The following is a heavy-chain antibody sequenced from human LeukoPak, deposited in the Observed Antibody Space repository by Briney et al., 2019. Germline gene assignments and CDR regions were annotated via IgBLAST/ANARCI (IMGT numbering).Heavy chain of an antibody. D-gene: IGHD1-14*01. CDR3: ANPQTSNPKDAFDI. CDR2: IKQDGSEK. V-gene: IGHV3-7*03. Sequence: PGGSLRLSCAASGFTFSSYWMSWVRQAPGKGLEWVANIKQDGSEKYYVDSVKGRFTISRDNAKNSLYLQMNSLRAEDTAVYYCANPQTSNPKDAFDIWGQGTMVTVSS. CDR1: GFTFSSYW. J-gene: IGHJ3*02.